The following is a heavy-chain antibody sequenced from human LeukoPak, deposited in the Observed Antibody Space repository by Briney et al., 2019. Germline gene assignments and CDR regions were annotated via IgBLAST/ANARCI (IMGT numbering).Heavy chain of an antibody. CDR1: GYTFTSYG. J-gene: IGHJ4*02. Sequence: ASVNVSCKATGYTFTSYGISWVRQAPGQGPEWMGWISSNSDNTNYAQKFQGRVTITADKSTSTAYMELSSLRSEDTAVYYCARAGGYCSSTSCQASFDYWGQGTLVTVSS. D-gene: IGHD2-2*01. CDR3: ARAGGYCSSTSCQASFDY. CDR2: ISSNSDNT. V-gene: IGHV1-18*01.